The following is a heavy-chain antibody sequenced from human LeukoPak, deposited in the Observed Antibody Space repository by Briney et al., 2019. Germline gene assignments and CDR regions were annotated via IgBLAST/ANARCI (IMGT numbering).Heavy chain of an antibody. Sequence: SVKVSCKASGGTFTSYAISWVRQAPGQGLEWMGGIIPIFGAANYAQKFQGRVTITSDESTSTAYMELSSLRSEDTAVYYCARYYSGWYSFDYWGQGTLVTVSS. CDR2: IIPIFGAA. CDR3: ARYYSGWYSFDY. V-gene: IGHV1-69*13. J-gene: IGHJ4*02. CDR1: GGTFTSYA. D-gene: IGHD6-19*01.